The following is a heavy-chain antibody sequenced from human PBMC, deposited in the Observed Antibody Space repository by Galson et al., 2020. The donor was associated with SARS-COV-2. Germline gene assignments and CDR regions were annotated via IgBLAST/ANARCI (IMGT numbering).Heavy chain of an antibody. CDR1: GGSISNYY. Sequence: ETSDTLSFTCTVSGGSISNYYWSWIRQPAGKGLEWIGRVYTTGSTNYNPSLESRVTLSVDTSKNQFSLKLTAVTAAGTAMYYCARDRPSYYFGSGSYGLFDSWGQGILVTVFS. CDR2: VYTTGST. D-gene: IGHD3-10*01. V-gene: IGHV4-4*07. J-gene: IGHJ4*02. CDR3: ARDRPSYYFGSGSYGLFDS.